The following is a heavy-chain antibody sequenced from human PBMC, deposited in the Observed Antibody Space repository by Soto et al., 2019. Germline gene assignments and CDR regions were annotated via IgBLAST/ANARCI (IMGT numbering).Heavy chain of an antibody. J-gene: IGHJ5*02. CDR2: IYPGDSDT. V-gene: IGHV5-51*01. D-gene: IGHD2-15*01. Sequence: GESLKISCKGSGYSFTSYWIGWVRQMPGKGLEWMGIIYPGDSDTRCSPSFQGQVTISADKSISTAYLQWSSLKASDTAMYYCAALGYCSGGSCPYGSWFDPWGQGTLVTVSS. CDR3: AALGYCSGGSCPYGSWFDP. CDR1: GYSFTSYW.